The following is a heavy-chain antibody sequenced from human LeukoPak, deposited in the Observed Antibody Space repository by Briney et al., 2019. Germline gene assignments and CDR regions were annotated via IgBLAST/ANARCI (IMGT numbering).Heavy chain of an antibody. D-gene: IGHD7-27*01. CDR1: GDSISSFY. CDR2: IYTSGTT. V-gene: IGHV4-4*07. J-gene: IGHJ4*02. Sequence: SETLSLTCTVSGDSISSFYWSWIRQPAGQGLEWIGHIYTSGTTNYNPSLKSRVTMSVDTSKNQFSLKLYSVTAADTAVYYCATRKLGNDYWGQGTLVTVSS. CDR3: ATRKLGNDY.